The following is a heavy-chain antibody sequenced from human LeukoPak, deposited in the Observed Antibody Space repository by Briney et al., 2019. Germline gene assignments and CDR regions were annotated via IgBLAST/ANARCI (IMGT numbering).Heavy chain of an antibody. CDR3: ARGGELTIFGVVTPGSFDY. V-gene: IGHV4-39*07. CDR1: GASITNGAYH. J-gene: IGHJ4*02. Sequence: SETLSLTCTVSGASITNGAYHWGWIRQPPGKGLEWIGSINYSGGTHYNPSLKSRVTISADKSKNQSSLKLSSVTAADTAVYYCARGGELTIFGVVTPGSFDYWGQGTLVTVSS. D-gene: IGHD3-3*01. CDR2: INYSGGT.